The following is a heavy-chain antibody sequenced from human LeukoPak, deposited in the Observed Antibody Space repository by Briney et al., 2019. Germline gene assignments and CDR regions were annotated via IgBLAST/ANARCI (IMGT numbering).Heavy chain of an antibody. Sequence: SETLSLTCSVSGYSISSGYYWGWIRQPPGKGLEWIGNIYHSGSTYYNPSLKSRVTTSVETSKNQFSLRLSSVTAADTAVYYCARYSSGFDAFDLWGQGTMVTVSS. CDR2: IYHSGST. V-gene: IGHV4-38-2*01. CDR1: GYSISSGYY. D-gene: IGHD3-22*01. CDR3: ARYSSGFDAFDL. J-gene: IGHJ3*01.